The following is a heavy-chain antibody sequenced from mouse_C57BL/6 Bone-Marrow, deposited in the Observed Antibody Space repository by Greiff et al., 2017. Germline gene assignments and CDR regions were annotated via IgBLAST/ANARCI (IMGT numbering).Heavy chain of an antibody. CDR2: INPSNGGT. J-gene: IGHJ4*01. CDR1: GYTFTSYW. D-gene: IGHD2-3*01. V-gene: IGHV1-53*01. Sequence: QVQLQQPGTELVKPGASVKLSCKASGYTFTSYWMHWVKQRPGQGLEWIGNINPSNGGTNYNEKFKSKATLTVDKSSSTAYMQISSLTSEDSAVYYCARSGGWLLRRFYYAMDYWGQGTSVTVSS. CDR3: ARSGGWLLRRFYYAMDY.